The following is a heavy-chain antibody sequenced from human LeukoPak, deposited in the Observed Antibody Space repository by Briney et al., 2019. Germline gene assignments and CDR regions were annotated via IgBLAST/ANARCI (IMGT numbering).Heavy chain of an antibody. CDR3: ATGDYFSNGDIVVVSAAFDP. V-gene: IGHV3-30*04. CDR1: GFTFSSYA. J-gene: IGHJ5*02. Sequence: GGSLRLSCAATGFTFSSYAMHWVRQAPGKGLEWVAVISYDGSNKYYADSVKGRFTISRDNSKNTLYLQMNSLRAEDTAVYYCATGDYFSNGDIVVVSAAFDPWGQGTLVTVSS. CDR2: ISYDGSNK. D-gene: IGHD2-2*01.